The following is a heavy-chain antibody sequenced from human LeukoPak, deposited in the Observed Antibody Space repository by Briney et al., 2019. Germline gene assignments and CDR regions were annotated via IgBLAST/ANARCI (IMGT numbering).Heavy chain of an antibody. CDR2: IYTSGST. V-gene: IGHV4-61*02. Sequence: NPSQTLSLTCSVSADSIRSGTYYWSWIRQPAGKGLEWIGRIYTSGSTSYNPSLKSRVTISVNTSKNQFSLKLTSVTAADTAVYYCARGGGATRIDYWGQGTLVTVS. CDR1: ADSIRSGTYY. D-gene: IGHD5-12*01. CDR3: ARGGGATRIDY. J-gene: IGHJ4*02.